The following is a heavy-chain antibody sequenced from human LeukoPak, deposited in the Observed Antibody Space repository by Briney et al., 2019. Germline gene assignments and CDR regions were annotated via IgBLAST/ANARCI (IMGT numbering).Heavy chain of an antibody. D-gene: IGHD3-9*01. CDR2: IYTSGST. V-gene: IGHV4-61*02. J-gene: IGHJ3*02. CDR1: GGSISSGSYY. Sequence: SETLSLTCTVSGGSISSGSYYWSWIRQPAGKGLEWIGRIYTSGSTNYNPSLKSRVTISVDTSKNQFSLKLSSVTAADTAVYHCARVGYYDILTDLAGGADIWGPGTMVTVSS. CDR3: ARVGYYDILTDLAGGADI.